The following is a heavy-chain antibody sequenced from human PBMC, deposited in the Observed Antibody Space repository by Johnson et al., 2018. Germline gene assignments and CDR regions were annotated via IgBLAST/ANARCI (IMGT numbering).Heavy chain of an antibody. J-gene: IGHJ6*02. D-gene: IGHD2-15*01. V-gene: IGHV3-74*01. CDR2: INSDGSRT. CDR1: GFTFSSYW. CDR3: ARPSRYCSGRSCYGMDV. Sequence: VQLQESGGGLVQPGGSLRLSCAASGFTFSSYWMYWVRQAPGKGLVWVSRINSDGSRTNYADSVKGRFTISRDNAKNTLYMQMNSLRAEDTAGYYCARPSRYCSGRSCYGMDVWGQGTTVTVSS.